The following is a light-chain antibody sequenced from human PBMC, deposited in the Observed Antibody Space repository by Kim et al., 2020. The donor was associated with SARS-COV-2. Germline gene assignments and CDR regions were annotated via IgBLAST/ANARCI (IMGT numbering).Light chain of an antibody. V-gene: IGKV1-39*01. CDR3: QQSYSTPYT. CDR1: QSISSH. J-gene: IGKJ2*01. Sequence: DIQMTQSPSSLSASVGDRVTITCRASQSISSHLNWYQQKPAKAPKLLVYAASSLQSGVPSRFSGSGSGTDFTLTISSLQPEDFATYFCQQSYSTPYTFGQGTKLEI. CDR2: AAS.